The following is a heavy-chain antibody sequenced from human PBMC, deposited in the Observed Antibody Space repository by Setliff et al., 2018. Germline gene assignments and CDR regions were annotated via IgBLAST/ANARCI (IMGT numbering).Heavy chain of an antibody. V-gene: IGHV1-18*01. CDR2: ISGFSGVT. J-gene: IGHJ3*02. D-gene: IGHD2-15*01. Sequence: ASVKVSCKASGYILTSSGITWVRQAPGQGLEWMGWISGFSGVTNYAQTFQGRITMATDTSTKMAHMELSSLRSDDTAVYFCALTTLSLCSGGNCPNALGIWGQGTMVTVSS. CDR1: GYILTSSG. CDR3: ALTTLSLCSGGNCPNALGI.